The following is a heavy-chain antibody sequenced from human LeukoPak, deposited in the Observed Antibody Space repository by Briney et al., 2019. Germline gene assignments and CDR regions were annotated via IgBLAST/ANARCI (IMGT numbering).Heavy chain of an antibody. D-gene: IGHD3-9*01. CDR2: ITNGGSTI. V-gene: IGHV3-48*04. CDR3: ARSIGLTGGGVDV. J-gene: IGHJ6*02. CDR1: GFTFSSYA. Sequence: GGSLRLSCATSGFTFSSYAMNWVRQAPGKGLEWVSYITNGGSTIHHADSVKGRFTISRDNAKKTLYLQMNSLRAEDTAVYYCARSIGLTGGGVDVWGQGTTVTVSS.